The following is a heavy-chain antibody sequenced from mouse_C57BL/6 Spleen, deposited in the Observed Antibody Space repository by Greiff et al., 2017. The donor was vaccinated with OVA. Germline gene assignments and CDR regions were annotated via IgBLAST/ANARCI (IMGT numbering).Heavy chain of an antibody. D-gene: IGHD1-1*01. CDR1: GFTFTDYY. Sequence: EVKVVESGGGLVQPGASLRLSCAASGFTFTDYYMSWVRQPPGKAPEWLALIRNKANGYTTAYTASVKGRFTITRDNSQNILYLQMNTLRAEDSATYYGVKAVDTTGGFDYWGQGTTLTVSS. CDR3: VKAVDTTGGFDY. CDR2: IRNKANGYTT. J-gene: IGHJ2*01. V-gene: IGHV7-4*01.